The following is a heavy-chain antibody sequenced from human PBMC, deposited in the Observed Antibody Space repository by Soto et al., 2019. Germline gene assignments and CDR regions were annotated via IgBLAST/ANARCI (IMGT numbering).Heavy chain of an antibody. CDR2: IRSKVNSYAT. D-gene: IGHD1-26*01. J-gene: IGHJ4*02. CDR1: GFTFSGSS. CDR3: TRRGTDRWDSGIGY. V-gene: IGHV3-73*02. Sequence: EVQLVESGGGLVQSGGSLKLSCAASGFTFSGSSMHWVRQACGKGLEWVGRIRSKVNSYATAYAASVEGRFIISRDDSKNTTYLQMNSLKTEDTAVYYCTRRGTDRWDSGIGYWGQGTLVTVSS.